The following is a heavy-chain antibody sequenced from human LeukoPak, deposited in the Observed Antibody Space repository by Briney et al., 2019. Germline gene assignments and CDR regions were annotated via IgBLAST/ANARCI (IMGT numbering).Heavy chain of an antibody. CDR1: GGTFSSYA. CDR2: IIPIFGKA. V-gene: IGHV1-69*01. J-gene: IGHJ5*01. D-gene: IGHD6-6*01. Sequence: SVKVSCKASGGTFSSYAISWVRQAPGQGLEWMGGIIPIFGKAKYAQKFEGRVTITADESTSTAYMELSSLRSEDTAVYYCARDPEQLGWFDSWGQGTLVTVSP. CDR3: ARDPEQLGWFDS.